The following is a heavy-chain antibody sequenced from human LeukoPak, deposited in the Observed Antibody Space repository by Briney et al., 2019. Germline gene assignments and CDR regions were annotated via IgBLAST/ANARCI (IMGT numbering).Heavy chain of an antibody. V-gene: IGHV3-33*01. D-gene: IGHD3-3*01. Sequence: GRSLRLSCAASGFTFSTYGMHWVRQAPGKGLEWVALMLFDGSDENYADSVKGRFTISRDNFKNTLYLQMNSVRAEERAVYYCAREHSGFCLYYMDVWGKGTTVTVSS. CDR2: MLFDGSDE. CDR3: AREHSGFCLYYMDV. J-gene: IGHJ6*03. CDR1: GFTFSTYG.